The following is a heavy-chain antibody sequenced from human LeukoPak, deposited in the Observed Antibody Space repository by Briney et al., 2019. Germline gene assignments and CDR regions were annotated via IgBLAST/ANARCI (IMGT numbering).Heavy chain of an antibody. CDR3: AKVFPGGCSGGSCYSGYFDY. V-gene: IGHV3-30*02. CDR1: GFTFRTYG. Sequence: PGGSLRLSCAASGFTFRTYGMHWVRQAPGKGLEWVAYIQYDGSNKYYEDSVKGRFTISRDNSKNTLYLQMDSLRGGDTAVYYCAKVFPGGCSGGSCYSGYFDYWGQGTLVTVSS. CDR2: IQYDGSNK. J-gene: IGHJ4*02. D-gene: IGHD2-15*01.